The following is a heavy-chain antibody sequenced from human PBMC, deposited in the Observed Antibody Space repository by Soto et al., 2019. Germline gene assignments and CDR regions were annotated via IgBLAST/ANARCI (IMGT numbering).Heavy chain of an antibody. D-gene: IGHD4-17*01. J-gene: IGHJ6*02. CDR3: ATYAHTVTPRLVDYLVDGMDV. CDR2: IIPIFGTA. V-gene: IGHV1-69*13. CDR1: GGTFSSYA. Sequence: GASVKVSCKASGGTFSSYAISWVRQAPGQGLEWMGGIIPIFGTANYAQKFQGRVTITADESTSTAYMELSSLRSEDTAVYYCATYAHTVTPRLVDYLVDGMDVWGQGTTVTVSS.